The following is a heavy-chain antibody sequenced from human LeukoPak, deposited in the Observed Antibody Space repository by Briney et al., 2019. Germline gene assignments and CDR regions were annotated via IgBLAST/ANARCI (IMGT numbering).Heavy chain of an antibody. CDR1: GYCFSGNY. CDR2: INPYISDT. V-gene: IGHV1-2*02. CDR3: SRILMGAIDSFDI. J-gene: IGHJ3*02. D-gene: IGHD1-26*01. Sequence: ASVKVSCKTSGYCFSGNYSIWVRQAIGHGLEWMGWINPYISDTNYAQRFQDSVTMARNKSISTAYILQSRLTSDDTTAYYCSRILMGAIDSFDIWAQGTIDSVST.